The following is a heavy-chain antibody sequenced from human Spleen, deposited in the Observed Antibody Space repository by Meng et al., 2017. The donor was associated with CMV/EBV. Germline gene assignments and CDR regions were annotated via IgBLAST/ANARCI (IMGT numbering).Heavy chain of an antibody. CDR2: VHHTGSA. V-gene: IGHV4-34*01. D-gene: IGHD2-2*01. J-gene: IGHJ6*02. Sequence: GSLRLSCAVYGGSFSGYYWSWIRQPPGKGLEWLGEVHHTGSATYNPSLKSRVTMSVDTSENQFSLKLTSVTAADTAVYYCARVDGSTTNCRYLPYYYYTMDVWGQGTTVTVSS. CDR1: GGSFSGYY. CDR3: ARVDGSTTNCRYLPYYYYTMDV.